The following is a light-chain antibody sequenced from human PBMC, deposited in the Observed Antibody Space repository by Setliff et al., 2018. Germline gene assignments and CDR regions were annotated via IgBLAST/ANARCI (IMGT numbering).Light chain of an antibody. V-gene: IGKV4-1*01. Sequence: DIVMTQSPDSLAVSLGERAVMNCKSSQTILDTSTNKYFLAWYQQKPGQPPKLLIYSASTRETGVPDRFSGSGSGTDFTLTISSLQAEDVAVYFCQQYNSNPVTFGGGTKVDIK. CDR3: QQYNSNPVT. CDR2: SAS. CDR1: QTILDTSTNKYF. J-gene: IGKJ4*01.